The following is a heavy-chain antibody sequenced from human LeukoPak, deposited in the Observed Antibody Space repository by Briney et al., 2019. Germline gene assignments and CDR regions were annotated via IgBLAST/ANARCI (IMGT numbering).Heavy chain of an antibody. CDR1: GFTFSHYG. Sequence: PGGSLRLSCAASGFTFSHYGMHWVRQAPGKGLEWVAFVRYDGGDKYYADSVKGRFTISRDNSKNTLYLQMNSLRTEDTAVFYCAKDNEGFDYWGQGTLVTVSS. D-gene: IGHD2-8*01. V-gene: IGHV3-30*02. J-gene: IGHJ4*02. CDR3: AKDNEGFDY. CDR2: VRYDGGDK.